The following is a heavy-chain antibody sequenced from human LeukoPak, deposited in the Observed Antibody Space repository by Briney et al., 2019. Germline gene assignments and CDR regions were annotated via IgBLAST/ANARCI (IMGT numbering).Heavy chain of an antibody. Sequence: GGSLRLSCAASGFTLSTYAMSWVRQTPGKGLEWVAATSSSDAGTYHADSVRGRFTISRDNAKNSLYLQMNSLRAEDTAVYYCARDRKESARYDFWSGYFSHWYYYYYMDVWGKGTTVTVSS. CDR1: GFTLSTYA. CDR3: ARDRKESARYDFWSGYFSHWYYYYYMDV. D-gene: IGHD3-3*01. CDR2: TSSSDAGT. J-gene: IGHJ6*03. V-gene: IGHV3-23*01.